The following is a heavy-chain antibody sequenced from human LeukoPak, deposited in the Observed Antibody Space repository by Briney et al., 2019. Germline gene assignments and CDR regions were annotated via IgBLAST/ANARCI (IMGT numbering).Heavy chain of an antibody. CDR3: ARAAGDTAMVYYYYYGMDV. CDR1: GGSISSDY. Sequence: SETLSLTCTVPGGSISSDYWSCIPQPPGEGLEWIGYIYYSGSTNYNPSLKSRVTISVDTSKNQFSLKLSSVTAADTAVYYCARAAGDTAMVYYYYYGMDVWGQGTTVTVSS. CDR2: IYYSGST. J-gene: IGHJ6*02. V-gene: IGHV4-59*01. D-gene: IGHD5-18*01.